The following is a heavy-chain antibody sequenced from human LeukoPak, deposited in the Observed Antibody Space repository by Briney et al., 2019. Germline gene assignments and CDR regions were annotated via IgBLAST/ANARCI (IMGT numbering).Heavy chain of an antibody. V-gene: IGHV4-4*09. J-gene: IGHJ3*02. D-gene: IGHD3-3*02. CDR3: AGHFSNFGIWAFDI. CDR1: GGSISSYY. Sequence: KPSETLSLTCTVSGGSISSYYWSWIRQPPGKGLEWIGYIYTSGSTNYNPSLKSRVTISVDTSKNQFSLKLSSVTAADTAVYYCAGHFSNFGIWAFDIWGQGTMVTVSS. CDR2: IYTSGST.